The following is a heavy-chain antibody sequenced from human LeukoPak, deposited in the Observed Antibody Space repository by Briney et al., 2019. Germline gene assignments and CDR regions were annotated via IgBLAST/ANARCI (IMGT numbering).Heavy chain of an antibody. J-gene: IGHJ4*02. CDR3: ARAPWGYDSSGYPIYYFDY. CDR2: ISGSGGST. Sequence: GGSLRLSCAASGFTFSIYAMSWVRQAPGKGLEWVSAISGSGGSTYYADSVKGRFTISRDNSKNTLYLQMSSLRAEDTAVYYCARAPWGYDSSGYPIYYFDYWGQGTLVTVSS. D-gene: IGHD3-22*01. V-gene: IGHV3-23*01. CDR1: GFTFSIYA.